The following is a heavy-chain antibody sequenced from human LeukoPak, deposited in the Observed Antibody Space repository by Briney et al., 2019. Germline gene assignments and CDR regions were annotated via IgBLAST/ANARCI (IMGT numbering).Heavy chain of an antibody. CDR2: SSASGTI. CDR3: ARAYYYDSSGYYYGEIYFDY. V-gene: IGHV3-48*04. J-gene: IGHJ4*02. CDR1: GFTSSRNS. Sequence: GGSLRLSCAASGFTSSRNSMNWVRQAPGKGLVWVSYSSASGTIFYADSVKGRFTISRDIAKNSLYLQMNSLRAEDTAVYYCARAYYYDSSGYYYGEIYFDYWGQGTLVTVSS. D-gene: IGHD3-22*01.